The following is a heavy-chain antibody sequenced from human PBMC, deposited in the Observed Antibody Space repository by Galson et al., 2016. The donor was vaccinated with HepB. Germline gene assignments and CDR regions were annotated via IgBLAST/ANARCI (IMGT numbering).Heavy chain of an antibody. V-gene: IGHV3-33*01. D-gene: IGHD2/OR15-2a*01. CDR1: GFHFSGYG. CDR3: ARAYSRLGRWRLLYYFDY. CDR2: IWFDGTYK. J-gene: IGHJ4*02. Sequence: SLRLSCAASGFHFSGYGMHWVRQAPGKGLEWVALIWFDGTYKYYADSVKGRFTISRDNAKNSLYLQMNSLRAEDTAVYYCARAYSRLGRWRLLYYFDYWGQGTMVTVSS.